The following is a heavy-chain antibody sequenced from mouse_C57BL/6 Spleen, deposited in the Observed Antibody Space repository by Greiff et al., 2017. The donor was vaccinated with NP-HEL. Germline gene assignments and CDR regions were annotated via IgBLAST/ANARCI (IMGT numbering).Heavy chain of an antibody. D-gene: IGHD4-1*01. Sequence: QVQLQQSGPELVKPGASVKISCKASGYAFSSSWMNWVKQRPGKGLEWIGRIYPGDGDTNYNGKFKGKATLTADKSSSTAYMQLSSLTSEDSAVYFCARELGHGFDDWGQGTTLTVSS. CDR3: ARELGHGFDD. J-gene: IGHJ2*01. CDR1: GYAFSSSW. V-gene: IGHV1-82*01. CDR2: IYPGDGDT.